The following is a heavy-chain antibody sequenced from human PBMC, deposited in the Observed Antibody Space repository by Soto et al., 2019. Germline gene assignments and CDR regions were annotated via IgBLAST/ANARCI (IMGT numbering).Heavy chain of an antibody. CDR1: GITISNYP. CDR2: LSGSGDRT. J-gene: IGHJ4*02. Sequence: EVQLLESGGGLVQPGGSLRLSCAASGITISNYPMSWVRQAPGKGLDWVSGLSGSGDRTYYADTAKGRFTISKDISRNSLSLQLDRLGVEDTAVYFCVKDDGGYPSTAPHWGQGTLVTVSS. CDR3: VKDDGGYPSTAPH. D-gene: IGHD3-22*01. V-gene: IGHV3-23*01.